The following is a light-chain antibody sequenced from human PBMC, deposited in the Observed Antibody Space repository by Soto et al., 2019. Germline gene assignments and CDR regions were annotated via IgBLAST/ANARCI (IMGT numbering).Light chain of an antibody. CDR3: QQYKNWPTIT. J-gene: IGKJ5*01. Sequence: EIVLTQSPDTLAVSPGEVATLSCWASPSVTSNLAWYQQKRCHAPRLLIYAASTRATGVPARFSGSGSGTEFTLTISSLQSEDFAVYYCQQYKNWPTITFGQGTRLEIK. CDR2: AAS. V-gene: IGKV3D-15*01. CDR1: PSVTSN.